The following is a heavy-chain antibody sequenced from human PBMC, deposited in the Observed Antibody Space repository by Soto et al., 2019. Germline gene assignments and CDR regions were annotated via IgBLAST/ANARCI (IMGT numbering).Heavy chain of an antibody. V-gene: IGHV4-39*01. CDR2: IYYSGST. CDR3: ARQYSSSWFDY. Sequence: QLQLQESGPGLVKPSETLSLTCTVSGGSISSSSYYWGWIRQPPGKGLEWIGSIYYSGSTYYNPSLKSRVTISVDTSKNQFSLKLSSVTAADTAVYYCARQYSSSWFDYWGQGTLVTVSS. J-gene: IGHJ4*02. CDR1: GGSISSSSYY. D-gene: IGHD6-13*01.